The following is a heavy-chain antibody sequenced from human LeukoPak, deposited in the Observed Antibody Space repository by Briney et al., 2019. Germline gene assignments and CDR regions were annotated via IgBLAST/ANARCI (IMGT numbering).Heavy chain of an antibody. CDR1: GFTFSSYN. CDR2: ISSSSSYI. Sequence: PGGSLRLSCAASGFTFSSYNMNWVRQAPGKGLEWVSSISSSSSYIYYADSVRGRFTISRDNAKNSLFLQMNSLRAEDTAVYYCATEDIVVVPTVGQEHFQHWGQGTLVTVSS. CDR3: ATEDIVVVPTVGQEHFQH. D-gene: IGHD2-2*01. V-gene: IGHV3-21*01. J-gene: IGHJ1*01.